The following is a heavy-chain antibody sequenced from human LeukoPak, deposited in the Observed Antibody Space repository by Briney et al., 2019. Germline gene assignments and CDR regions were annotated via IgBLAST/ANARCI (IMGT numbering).Heavy chain of an antibody. V-gene: IGHV5-51*01. CDR3: AHISSSSFHSDY. CDR2: IYPGDSDT. CDR1: GYTFTNYW. Sequence: GESLKISCKGSGYTFTNYWIGWVRQMPGKDLEWMGIIYPGDSDTRYSPSFQGQVTISADKSISTAYLQWSSLKASDTAMYYCAHISSSSFHSDYWGQGTLVTVSS. D-gene: IGHD6-6*01. J-gene: IGHJ4*02.